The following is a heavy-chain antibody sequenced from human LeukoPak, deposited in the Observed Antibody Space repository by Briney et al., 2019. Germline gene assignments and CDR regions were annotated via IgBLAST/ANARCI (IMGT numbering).Heavy chain of an antibody. CDR1: GFTFSSYG. CDR3: AKDSPITMIVVVITTRLFDY. Sequence: GGSLRLSCAASGFTFSSYGMHWDRQAPGMGLEWVAFIRYDGSNKYYADSVKGRFTISRDNSKNTLYLQMNSLRAEDTAVYYCAKDSPITMIVVVITTRLFDYWGQGTLVTVSS. CDR2: IRYDGSNK. V-gene: IGHV3-30*02. D-gene: IGHD3-22*01. J-gene: IGHJ4*02.